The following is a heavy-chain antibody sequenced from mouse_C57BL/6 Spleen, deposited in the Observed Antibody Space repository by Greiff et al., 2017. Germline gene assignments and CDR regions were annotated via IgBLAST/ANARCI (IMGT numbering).Heavy chain of an antibody. D-gene: IGHD2-13*01. CDR3: ARECDVCWFAY. Sequence: EVQLQQSGPGLVKPSQSLSLTCSVTGSSIPSGYYWNWIRQFPGNKLEWMGYISYDGSNNYNPSLNNLISITRDTSKNQFFLKLNSVSTEDTATYYCARECDVCWFAYWGQGTLVTVSA. V-gene: IGHV3-6*01. J-gene: IGHJ3*01. CDR1: GSSIPSGYY. CDR2: ISYDGSN.